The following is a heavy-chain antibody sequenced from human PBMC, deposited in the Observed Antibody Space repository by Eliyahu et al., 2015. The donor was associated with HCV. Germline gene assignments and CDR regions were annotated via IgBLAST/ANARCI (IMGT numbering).Heavy chain of an antibody. Sequence: QVQLQESGPGLVKPSETLSLTCTVSGGSISSYYWSWIRQPPGKGLEWIGYIYYSGSTNYNPSLKSRVTISVDTSKNQFSLKLSSVTAADTAVYYCARGSIAAAAYEKYFDYWGQGTLVTVSS. D-gene: IGHD6-13*01. J-gene: IGHJ4*02. CDR2: IYYSGST. CDR3: ARGSIAAAAYEKYFDY. V-gene: IGHV4-59*01. CDR1: GGSISSYY.